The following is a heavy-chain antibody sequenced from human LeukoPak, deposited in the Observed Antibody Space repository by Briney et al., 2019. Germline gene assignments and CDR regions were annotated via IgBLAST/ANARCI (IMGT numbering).Heavy chain of an antibody. CDR3: AAEYCGGGFCYTRHSGHDY. V-gene: IGHV3-30-3*01. CDR2: ISYDGSSE. Sequence: PGGSLRLSCVASGFTFNTYAMHWVRQAPGKGLEWVSLISYDGSSEYYADSVKGRFTISRDSSRNALYLQMNSLRDEDTAVYFCAAEYCGGGFCYTRHSGHDYWGQGTLVTVSS. CDR1: GFTFNTYA. J-gene: IGHJ4*02. D-gene: IGHD2-15*01.